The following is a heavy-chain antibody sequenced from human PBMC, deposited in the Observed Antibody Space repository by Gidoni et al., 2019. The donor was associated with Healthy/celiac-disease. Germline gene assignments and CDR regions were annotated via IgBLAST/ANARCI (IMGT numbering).Heavy chain of an antibody. CDR2: SSGSGGST. CDR1: GFTFSSYA. V-gene: IGHV3-23*01. CDR3: AKVGYYGSGDAFDI. D-gene: IGHD3-10*01. J-gene: IGHJ3*02. Sequence: EVQLLESGGGLVQPGGSLRLSCAASGFTFSSYALGWVRQAPGKGLEWVSASSGSGGSTYNADSVKGRFTISRDNSKNTLYLQMNSLRAEDTAVYYCAKVGYYGSGDAFDIWGQGTMVTVSS.